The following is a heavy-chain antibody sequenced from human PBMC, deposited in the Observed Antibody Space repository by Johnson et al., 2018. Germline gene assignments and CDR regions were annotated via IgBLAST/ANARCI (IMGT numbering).Heavy chain of an antibody. J-gene: IGHJ3*02. CDR2: IKQAGSEK. Sequence: VQLVESGGGLVKPGGSLRLSCAASGFTFSSYWMSWVRQAPGKGLEWMANIKQAGSEKYYVDSVKGRFTISRDNAKNSLYLEMNGRRIEDPAVYYCARSFAGAFEIWGQGAMVIVSS. CDR3: ARSFAGAFEI. D-gene: IGHD3-3*02. V-gene: IGHV3-7*01. CDR1: GFTFSSYW.